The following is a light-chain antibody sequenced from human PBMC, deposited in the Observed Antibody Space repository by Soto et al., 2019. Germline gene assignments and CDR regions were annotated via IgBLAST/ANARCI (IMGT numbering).Light chain of an antibody. Sequence: QSALTQPPSASGSPGQSVTISCTGTSSDVGTYDHVSWYQQRPGKVPQLIIYEVSNRPSGLSSRFSGSKSGNAASLTISRLQAEDEADYYCCSYTTGSTLVFGTGTKVTVL. CDR1: SSDVGTYDH. CDR3: CSYTTGSTLV. CDR2: EVS. J-gene: IGLJ1*01. V-gene: IGLV2-14*01.